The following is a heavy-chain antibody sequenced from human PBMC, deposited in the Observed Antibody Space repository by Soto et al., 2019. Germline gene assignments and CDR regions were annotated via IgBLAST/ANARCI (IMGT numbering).Heavy chain of an antibody. Sequence: AGGSLRLSCGGSGFTFSSYAMSWVRQAPGKGLEWVAVILYDGSNKYYADSVKGRFTISRDNSKNTLYLQMNSLRAEDTAVYYCAKSLEVYLYYYYGMDVWGQGTTVTVSS. CDR1: GFTFSSYA. CDR2: ILYDGSNK. J-gene: IGHJ6*02. D-gene: IGHD1-1*01. CDR3: AKSLEVYLYYYYGMDV. V-gene: IGHV3-30*18.